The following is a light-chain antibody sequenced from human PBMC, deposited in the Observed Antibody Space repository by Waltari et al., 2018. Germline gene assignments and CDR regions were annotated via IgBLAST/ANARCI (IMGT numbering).Light chain of an antibody. V-gene: IGLV2-23*01. CDR2: EGS. Sequence: QSALTQPASVSGSPGQSITISCSGTTSTVGSYTIDSWYQQHPGKAPRLILYEGSARPSGISNRFSGSTSANTASLTISGLQTEDEADYYCCSYAGSSTWVFGGGTKVTVL. CDR3: CSYAGSSTWV. CDR1: TSTVGSYTI. J-gene: IGLJ3*02.